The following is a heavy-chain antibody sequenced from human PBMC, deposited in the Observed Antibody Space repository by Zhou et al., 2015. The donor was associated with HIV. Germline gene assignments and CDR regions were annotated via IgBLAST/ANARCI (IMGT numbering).Heavy chain of an antibody. Sequence: QVQLVQSGAEVKKPGSSVKVSCKASGGTFSSYAISWVRQAPGQGLEWMGGIIPIFGTANYAQKFQGRVTITADESTSTAYMELSSLRSEDTAVYYCARDPSRVDYFDLVIIRTYFDYWGQGTLVTVSS. CDR3: ARDPSRVDYFDLVIIRTYFDY. V-gene: IGHV1-69*01. CDR1: GGTFSSYA. CDR2: IIPIFGTA. J-gene: IGHJ4*02. D-gene: IGHD3-9*01.